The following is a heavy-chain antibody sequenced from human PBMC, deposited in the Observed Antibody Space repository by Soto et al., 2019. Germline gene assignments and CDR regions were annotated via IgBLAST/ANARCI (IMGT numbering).Heavy chain of an antibody. CDR2: ISGHGDKT. J-gene: IGHJ4*02. CDR3: AKPENGASWGNGPDY. D-gene: IGHD3-16*01. V-gene: IGHV3-23*01. CDR1: GFTFRRYA. Sequence: EVQLLESGGGLVQPGGSLRLACAASGFTFRRYALSWVRQAPGKGLEWVSIISGHGDKTYYADSVKGRFTISRDNSKDTLYLQLNSLRADDTAVYYCAKPENGASWGNGPDYWGQGTLVTVSS.